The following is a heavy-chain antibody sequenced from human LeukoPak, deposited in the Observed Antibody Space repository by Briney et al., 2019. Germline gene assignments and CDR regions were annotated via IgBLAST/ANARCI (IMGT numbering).Heavy chain of an antibody. CDR1: GGSISSGDYY. CDR2: IYYSGST. V-gene: IGHV4-30-4*01. J-gene: IGHJ4*02. CDR3: ARDRGSDGDYVDGDY. Sequence: PSQTLSLTCTVSGGSISSGDYYWSWIRQPPGKGLEWIGYIYYSGSTYYNPPLKSRVTISVDTSKNQFSLKLSSVTAADTAVYYCARDRGSDGDYVDGDYWGQGTLVTVSS. D-gene: IGHD4-17*01.